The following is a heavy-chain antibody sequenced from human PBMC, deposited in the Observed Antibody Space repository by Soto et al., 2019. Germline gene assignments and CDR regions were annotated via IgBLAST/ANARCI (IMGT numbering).Heavy chain of an antibody. V-gene: IGHV4-31*03. CDR3: ARGWRDGYTGLYCFDF. J-gene: IGHJ4*02. CDR2: IDYRGHT. CDR1: GGYIDSGGYY. Sequence: QVELQESGPRLVKPSETLSLTCTVSGGYIDSGGYYWSWIRQYPGKGLEWIGNIDYRGHTYYNPPLQSRVTISADTSENQFFLRLTSMTVADTAVYYCARGWRDGYTGLYCFDFWGQGSLVTVSS. D-gene: IGHD5-12*01.